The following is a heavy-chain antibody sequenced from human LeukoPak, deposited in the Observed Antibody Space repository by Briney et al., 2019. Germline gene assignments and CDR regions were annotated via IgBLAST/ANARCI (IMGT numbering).Heavy chain of an antibody. J-gene: IGHJ5*02. CDR2: TNPNSGNT. CDR1: GYTFTSYD. Sequence: EASVKVSCKASGYTFTSYDINWVRQATGQGLEWMGWTNPNSGNTGYAQKFQGRVTITRNTSISTAYMELSSLRSEDTAVYYCARGPSSGWYTAWFDPWGQGTLVTVSS. D-gene: IGHD6-19*01. V-gene: IGHV1-8*03. CDR3: ARGPSSGWYTAWFDP.